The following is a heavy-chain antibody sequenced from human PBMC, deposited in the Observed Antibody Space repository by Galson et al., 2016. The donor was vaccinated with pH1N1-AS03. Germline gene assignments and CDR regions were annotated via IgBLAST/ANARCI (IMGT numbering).Heavy chain of an antibody. J-gene: IGHJ3*02. D-gene: IGHD1-7*01. Sequence: SLRLSCAASGFTFNTYAMNWVRQASGKGLEWVSSFSGSGDKTYYADPVKGRFTVSRDNSNNTLYLQMNSLRAGDTAVYYCARQRTGTTRGAAFDRWGQGTMVTVSS. CDR2: FSGSGDKT. V-gene: IGHV3-23*01. CDR1: GFTFNTYA. CDR3: ARQRTGTTRGAAFDR.